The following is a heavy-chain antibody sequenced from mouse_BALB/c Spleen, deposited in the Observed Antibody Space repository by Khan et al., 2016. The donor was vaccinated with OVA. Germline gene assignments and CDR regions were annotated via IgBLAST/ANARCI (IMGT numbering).Heavy chain of an antibody. D-gene: IGHD2-14*01. CDR3: VREGAYYRSDGWFAY. Sequence: QVQLKQSGAELARPGASVKMSCKASGYTFTTYTIHWVQQRPGQGLEWIGYIIPSNDYTNYNQKFKDRVTLTADKSSSTAYMQLSSLTSEDSAVYYCVREGAYYRSDGWFAYWGQGTLVTVSA. V-gene: IGHV1-4*01. J-gene: IGHJ3*01. CDR2: IIPSNDYT. CDR1: GYTFTTYT.